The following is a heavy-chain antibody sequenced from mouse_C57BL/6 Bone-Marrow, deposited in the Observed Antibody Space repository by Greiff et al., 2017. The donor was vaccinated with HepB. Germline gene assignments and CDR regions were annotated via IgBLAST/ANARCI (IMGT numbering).Heavy chain of an antibody. V-gene: IGHV1-36*01. CDR2: VYPYNGGT. D-gene: IGHD1-1*01. CDR1: GFTFTDYY. CDR3: RITTVVAPYYAMDY. J-gene: IGHJ4*01. Sequence: EVQLQQSGPVLVKPGPSVKISCKASGFTFTDYYMHWVKQSHGKSLEWIGLVYPYNGGTSSNQKFKGKATLTVDTSSSTAYMELNSLTSEDSAVYYCRITTVVAPYYAMDYWGQGTAVTVSS.